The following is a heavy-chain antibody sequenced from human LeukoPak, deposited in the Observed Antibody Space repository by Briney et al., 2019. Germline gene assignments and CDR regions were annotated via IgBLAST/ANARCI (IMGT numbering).Heavy chain of an antibody. CDR3: ARGKSVRITMIVVVNYYYYYMDV. J-gene: IGHJ6*03. V-gene: IGHV3-21*01. Sequence: GGSLRLSCAASGFTFSNYTMNWVRQAPGKGLEWVSSISSSSSYVHYADSVKGRFSISRDNAKNSLYLQMNSLRAEDTAVYYCARGKSVRITMIVVVNYYYYYMDVWGKGTTVTVSS. CDR1: GFTFSNYT. CDR2: ISSSSSYV. D-gene: IGHD3-22*01.